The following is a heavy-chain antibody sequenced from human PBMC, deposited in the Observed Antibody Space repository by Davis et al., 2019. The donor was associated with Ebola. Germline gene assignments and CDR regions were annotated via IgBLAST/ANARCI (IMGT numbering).Heavy chain of an antibody. V-gene: IGHV4-61*01. CDR1: GGSVSSGSYY. Sequence: SETLSLTCSVSGGSVSSGSYYWSWLRQPPGKGLEWIGYIYNSGRTDYNPSLKSRVTISVDTSKNQFSLKMSSVTAAGTAVYYCARGLLVGWFDPWGQGTLVTVSS. D-gene: IGHD6-6*01. CDR2: IYNSGRT. J-gene: IGHJ5*02. CDR3: ARGLLVGWFDP.